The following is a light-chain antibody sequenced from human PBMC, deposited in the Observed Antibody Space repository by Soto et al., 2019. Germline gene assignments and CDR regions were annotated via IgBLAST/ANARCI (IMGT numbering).Light chain of an antibody. CDR1: QSVSNRY. CDR3: QLYGGSPGT. V-gene: IGKV3-20*01. CDR2: GAS. Sequence: DIVMTQSPATLSLSPGERATLSCRASQSVSNRYLAWYQQKPGQAPRLLIYGASTRATGIPARFSGSGSGTDFTLTISRLEAEDFAVYFCQLYGGSPGTFGQGTKVHIK. J-gene: IGKJ1*01.